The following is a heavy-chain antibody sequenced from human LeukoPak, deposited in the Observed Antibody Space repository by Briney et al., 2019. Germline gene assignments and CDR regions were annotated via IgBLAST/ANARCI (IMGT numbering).Heavy chain of an antibody. CDR2: INSDGSST. V-gene: IGHV3-74*01. Sequence: GGSLRLSCAASGFTLSNYWMHWVRHAPGKGLVWVSRINSDGSSTNYADSVKGRFTTSRDNAKNTLYLQMNSLRAEDTAVYYCARDNRPGLQSDVWGKGTTVTISS. CDR3: ARDNRPGLQSDV. J-gene: IGHJ6*04. CDR1: GFTLSNYW. D-gene: IGHD1-14*01.